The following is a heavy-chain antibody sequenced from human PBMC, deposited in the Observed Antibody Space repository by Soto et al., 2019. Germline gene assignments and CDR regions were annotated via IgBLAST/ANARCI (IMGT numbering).Heavy chain of an antibody. CDR2: FETGGNGGLT. CDR1: GFTFSSYS. CDR3: AKKVNSGSGSQFFDY. V-gene: IGHV3-23*01. J-gene: IGHJ4*02. Sequence: QTXGSLRLSCAASGFTFSSYSMSWVRQAPGKGLEWVSGFETGGNGGLTYYADSVKGRFTISRDNSKNTVFLQMNSLRDEDTAVYYCAKKVNSGSGSQFFDYWGQGALVTVSS. D-gene: IGHD3-10*01.